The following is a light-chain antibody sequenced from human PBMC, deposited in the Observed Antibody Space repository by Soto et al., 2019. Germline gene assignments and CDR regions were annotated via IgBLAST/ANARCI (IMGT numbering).Light chain of an antibody. Sequence: SYELTQPPSVSVAPGQTARITCGGNRIGSKRVHWFQQKPGQAPVLVVHDDSDRPSGIPERFSGSNSGGTATLTISRVEAGDEADYYCQVWDSRDDHRVFGGGTKLTVL. CDR3: QVWDSRDDHRV. CDR2: DDS. J-gene: IGLJ2*01. V-gene: IGLV3-21*02. CDR1: RIGSKR.